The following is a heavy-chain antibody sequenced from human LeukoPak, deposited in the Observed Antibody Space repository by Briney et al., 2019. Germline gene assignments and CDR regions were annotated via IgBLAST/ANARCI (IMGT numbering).Heavy chain of an antibody. V-gene: IGHV3-21*01. J-gene: IGHJ6*02. CDR3: ARDQGCSSTSCYAPGMDV. Sequence: GGSLRLSCAASGFTFSSYSMNWVRQAPGKGLEWVSSISSSSSYIYYADSVKGRFTISRDNAKDSLYLQMNSLRAEDTAVYYCARDQGCSSTSCYAPGMDVWGQGTTVTVSS. CDR2: ISSSSSYI. D-gene: IGHD2-2*01. CDR1: GFTFSSYS.